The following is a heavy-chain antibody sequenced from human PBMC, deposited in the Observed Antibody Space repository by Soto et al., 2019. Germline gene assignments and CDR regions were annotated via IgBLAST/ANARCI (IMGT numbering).Heavy chain of an antibody. D-gene: IGHD7-27*01. Sequence: QVQLQESGPGLVKPSETLSLTCTVSGVSVTSGNYYWTWIRQRPGKGLEWIAYIHHAGTTNFNPSLKGRISISVATSKNQISLQLHSVTAADTAVYFCAIGGFWGYYDYSGIDVWGRGTTVSISS. CDR2: IHHAGTT. J-gene: IGHJ6*02. CDR1: GVSVTSGNYY. V-gene: IGHV4-61*01. CDR3: AIGGFWGYYDYSGIDV.